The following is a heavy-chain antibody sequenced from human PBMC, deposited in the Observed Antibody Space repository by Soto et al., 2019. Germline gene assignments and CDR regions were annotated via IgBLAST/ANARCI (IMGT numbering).Heavy chain of an antibody. CDR1: GMTISNYP. Sequence: EVQLLESGGGLVQAGGSLRLSCAASGMTISNYPMSWVRQAPGKGLDWVSGISGSGDRTYYADSAKGRFTISKDISMNSLPLQLDSLGVEDTAVYFCVKDDGGYPSTAPHWGQGTLVTVSS. D-gene: IGHD3-22*01. CDR3: VKDDGGYPSTAPH. CDR2: ISGSGDRT. V-gene: IGHV3-23*01. J-gene: IGHJ4*02.